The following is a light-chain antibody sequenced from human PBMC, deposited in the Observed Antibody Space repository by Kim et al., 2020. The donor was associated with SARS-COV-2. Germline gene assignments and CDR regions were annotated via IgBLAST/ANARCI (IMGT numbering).Light chain of an antibody. CDR1: QSVLYSSNNKNY. CDR2: WAS. V-gene: IGKV4-1*01. CDR3: QQYYTAPLT. Sequence: ATINCKSSQSVLYSSNNKNYLAWYQQKPGQPPKLLIYWASTRESGVPDRFSGSGSGTDFTLTISSLQTEDVAVYYCQQYYTAPLTFGGGTKVDIK. J-gene: IGKJ4*01.